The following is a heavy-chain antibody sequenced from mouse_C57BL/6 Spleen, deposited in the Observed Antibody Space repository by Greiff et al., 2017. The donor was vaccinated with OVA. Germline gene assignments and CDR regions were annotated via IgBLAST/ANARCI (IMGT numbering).Heavy chain of an antibody. D-gene: IGHD2-14*01. V-gene: IGHV5-17*01. CDR1: GFTFSDYG. CDR3: ARGYSYAMDY. CDR2: ISSGSSTI. J-gene: IGHJ4*01. Sequence: EVKLMESGGGLVKPGGSLKLSCAASGFTFSDYGMHWVRQAPEKGLEWVAYISSGSSTIYYADTVKGRFTISRDNAKNTLFLQMTSLRYEDTAMYYCARGYSYAMDYWGQGTSVTVSS.